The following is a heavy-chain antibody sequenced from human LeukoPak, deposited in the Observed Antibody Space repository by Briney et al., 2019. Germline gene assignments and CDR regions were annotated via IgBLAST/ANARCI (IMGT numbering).Heavy chain of an antibody. V-gene: IGHV4-39*07. CDR3: ARDGAYSGSFRWFDP. D-gene: IGHD1-26*01. CDR2: IYHSGST. Sequence: PSETLSLTCTVSGGSISSSSYYWGWIRQPPGKGLEWIGEIYHSGSTNYNPSLKSRVTISVDKSKNQFSLKLSSVTAADTAVYYCARDGAYSGSFRWFDPWGQGTLVTVSS. CDR1: GGSISSSSYY. J-gene: IGHJ5*02.